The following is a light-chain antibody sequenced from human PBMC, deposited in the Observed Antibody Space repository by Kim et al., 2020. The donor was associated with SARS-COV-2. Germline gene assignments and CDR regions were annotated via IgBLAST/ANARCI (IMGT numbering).Light chain of an antibody. Sequence: PGHSATLSCRASHNVAINLACYQQTPGQPPRLLIYDAAITAAGIPDRCSGSGSGTEFTLTTGSLAPEDFAVYYCQQRGTWSPALTFGGGTKVDIK. CDR1: HNVAIN. J-gene: IGKJ4*01. V-gene: IGKV3-11*01. CDR2: DAA. CDR3: QQRGTWSPALT.